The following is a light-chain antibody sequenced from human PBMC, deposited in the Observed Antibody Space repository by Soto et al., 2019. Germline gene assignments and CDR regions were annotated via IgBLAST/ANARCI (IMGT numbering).Light chain of an antibody. J-gene: IGKJ3*01. CDR3: QQYDNWPFT. V-gene: IGKV3-15*01. Sequence: EVVMTQSPATLSVSPGEGATLSCRASQSVSSKLAWYQQKPGQAPRLLIYGASTRATGIPARFSGSESGTECALTVSSLQSEDFAVYYCQQYDNWPFTFRPETKVDIK. CDR1: QSVSSK. CDR2: GAS.